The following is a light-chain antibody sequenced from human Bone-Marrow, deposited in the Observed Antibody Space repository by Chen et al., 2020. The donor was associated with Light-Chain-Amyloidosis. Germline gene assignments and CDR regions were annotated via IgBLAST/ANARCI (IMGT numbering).Light chain of an antibody. V-gene: IGLV2-14*01. CDR2: EVT. CDR1: SSDVGGDNH. J-gene: IGLJ1*01. CDR3: SSYTITNTLV. Sequence: QSALTQPASVSGSPGQSITISCTGTSSDVGGDNHVSWYQQHPDKAPKLMIYEVTNRPSWFPDRFSGSKSDNTASLPISGLQTEAAADYFCSSYTITNTLVFGSGTRVTVL.